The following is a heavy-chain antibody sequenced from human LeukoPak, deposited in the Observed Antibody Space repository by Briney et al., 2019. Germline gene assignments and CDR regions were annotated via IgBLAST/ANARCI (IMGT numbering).Heavy chain of an antibody. V-gene: IGHV4-4*07. CDR1: GGSISSYY. D-gene: IGHD3-9*01. Sequence: SETLSLTCSVSGGSISSYYWSWIRQPAGKGQEWIGRIYTSGSTNYNPSLKSRVTMSVVTSKNQFSLKLSSVTAADTAVYYCARGYDILTGSAFDYWGQGTLVTVSS. CDR2: IYTSGST. CDR3: ARGYDILTGSAFDY. J-gene: IGHJ4*02.